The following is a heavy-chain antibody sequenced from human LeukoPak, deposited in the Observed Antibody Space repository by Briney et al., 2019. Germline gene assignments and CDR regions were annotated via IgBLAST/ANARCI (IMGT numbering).Heavy chain of an antibody. D-gene: IGHD3-10*01. CDR1: GFTFSSHW. CDR2: IKQDGSTK. CDR3: ARAAHRGYSFDN. V-gene: IGHV3-7*01. Sequence: PGGSLRLSCAASGFTFSSHWMSWVRHTPGKGLEWVANIKQDGSTKYYRDSVRGRFTISRDNAQNSLYLQMNSLRAEDTAVYYCARAAHRGYSFDNWGQGTLVTVSS. J-gene: IGHJ4*02.